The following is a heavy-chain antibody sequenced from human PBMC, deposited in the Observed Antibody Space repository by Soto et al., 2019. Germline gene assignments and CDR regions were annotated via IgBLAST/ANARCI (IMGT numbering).Heavy chain of an antibody. CDR2: IWYDGTQK. CDR3: ARAGGTTVTGLWHFDS. V-gene: IGHV3-33*01. J-gene: IGHJ4*02. Sequence: GGSLRLSCEASGFTFNTYSMHWVRQPPGKGLEWLAAIWYDGTQKYYADSVKGRFIISRDNSKKTLYLEMNSLRAEDTAVYYCARAGGTTVTGLWHFDSWGQGTLVTAPQ. CDR1: GFTFNTYS. D-gene: IGHD4-17*01.